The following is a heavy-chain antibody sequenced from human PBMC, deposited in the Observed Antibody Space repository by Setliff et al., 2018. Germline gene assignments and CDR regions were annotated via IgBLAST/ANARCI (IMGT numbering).Heavy chain of an antibody. Sequence: SETLSLTCTVSGASVRSGPYYWSWIRQPPGKGLEWVGNIGHTGSINYNPSLKSRLTISRDTSKNQVSLKLNSVTATDTAVYYCARDLGHGGDSGYWGQGILVTVSS. J-gene: IGHJ4*02. CDR1: GASVRSGPYY. D-gene: IGHD2-21*02. CDR2: IGHTGSI. CDR3: ARDLGHGGDSGY. V-gene: IGHV4-61*01.